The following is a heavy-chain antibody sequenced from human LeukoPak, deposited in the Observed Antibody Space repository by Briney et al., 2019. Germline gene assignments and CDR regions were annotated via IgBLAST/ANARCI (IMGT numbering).Heavy chain of an antibody. CDR3: ASLTGAPGFGCFDL. Sequence: ASVKVSCKASGYSFTGYYIHWVRQALRQGLEWMGWINPNGGGTNYARKFQGRVTMTRDTSVSTAYMDLSRLRYDDTAVYYCASLTGAPGFGCFDLWGRGTLVTVSS. D-gene: IGHD1-14*01. V-gene: IGHV1-2*02. CDR1: GYSFTGYY. CDR2: INPNGGGT. J-gene: IGHJ2*01.